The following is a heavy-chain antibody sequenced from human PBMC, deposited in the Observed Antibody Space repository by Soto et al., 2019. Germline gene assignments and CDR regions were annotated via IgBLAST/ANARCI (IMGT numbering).Heavy chain of an antibody. J-gene: IGHJ6*02. CDR3: ARAVRQSGIAAAGKEDYYYGMDV. Sequence: SETLSLTCAVYGVSFSGYYWSWIRQPPGKGLEWIGEINHSGSTNYNPSLKSRVTISVDTSKNQFSLKLSSVTAADTAVYYCARAVRQSGIAAAGKEDYYYGMDVWGQGTTVTVSS. CDR2: INHSGST. V-gene: IGHV4-34*01. CDR1: GVSFSGYY. D-gene: IGHD6-13*01.